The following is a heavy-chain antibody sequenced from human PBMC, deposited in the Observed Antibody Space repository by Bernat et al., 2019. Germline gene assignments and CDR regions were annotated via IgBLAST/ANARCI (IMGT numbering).Heavy chain of an antibody. D-gene: IGHD2-15*01. CDR1: GYTFTSYG. J-gene: IGHJ3*02. CDR2: ISAYNGNT. CDR3: ASTEGYCSGGSCPNDAFDI. V-gene: IGHV1-18*01. Sequence: QVQLVQSGAEVKKPGASVKVSCKASGYTFTSYGISWVRQAPGQGLEWMGWISAYNGNTNYAQKLQGRVTMTTDTSTSTAYMELRSLRSDDTAVYYCASTEGYCSGGSCPNDAFDIWGPGTMVTVSS.